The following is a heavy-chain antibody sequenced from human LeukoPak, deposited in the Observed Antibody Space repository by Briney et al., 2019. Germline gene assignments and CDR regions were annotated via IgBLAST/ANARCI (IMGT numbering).Heavy chain of an antibody. Sequence: GGSLRLSCVGSGFTFSSHWMSWVRQAPGKGLEWVANIKQDGSEVDYVDSVKGRFTISRDNAKNSLYLQMNSLRAEDTAVYYCAREHGGDYWGQGTLVTVSS. CDR3: AREHGGDY. J-gene: IGHJ4*02. V-gene: IGHV3-7*01. D-gene: IGHD3-10*01. CDR2: IKQDGSEV. CDR1: GFTFSSHW.